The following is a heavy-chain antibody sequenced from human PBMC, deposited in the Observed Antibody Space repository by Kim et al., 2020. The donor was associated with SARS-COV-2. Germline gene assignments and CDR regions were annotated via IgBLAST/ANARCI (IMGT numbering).Heavy chain of an antibody. CDR1: GGSFSGYY. Sequence: SETLSLICAVYGGSFSGYYWSWIRQPPGKGLEWIGEINHSGSTNYNPSLKSRVTISVDTSKNQFSLKLSSVTAADTAVYYCARGRRRRIVVVPAANYFNYWGQGTLVTISS. CDR3: ARGRRRRIVVVPAANYFNY. CDR2: INHSGST. V-gene: IGHV4-34*01. D-gene: IGHD2-2*01. J-gene: IGHJ4*02.